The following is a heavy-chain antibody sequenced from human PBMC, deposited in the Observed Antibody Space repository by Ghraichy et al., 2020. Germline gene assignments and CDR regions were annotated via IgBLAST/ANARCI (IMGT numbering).Heavy chain of an antibody. CDR1: GFTFSSYW. D-gene: IGHD3-16*01. V-gene: IGHV3-74*01. CDR3: TKSGRVNWFDL. J-gene: IGHJ5*02. CDR2: INSDGSST. Sequence: GGSLRLSCAASGFTFSSYWMHWVRQAPGKGLVWVSRINSDGSSTTYADSVKGRFTISRDNAKDTLYLQMNSLRAEDTAVYYCTKSGRVNWFDLCCQGTLGTVSS.